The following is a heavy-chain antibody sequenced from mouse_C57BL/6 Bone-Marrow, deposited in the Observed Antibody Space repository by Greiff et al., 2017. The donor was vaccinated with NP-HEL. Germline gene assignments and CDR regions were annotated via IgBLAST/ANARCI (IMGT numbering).Heavy chain of an antibody. CDR1: GFTFSDYG. V-gene: IGHV5-17*01. D-gene: IGHD1-1*01. CDR3: AINYGSSRAMDY. J-gene: IGHJ4*01. CDR2: ISSGSSTI. Sequence: EVQRVQSGGGLVKPGGSLKLSCAASGFTFSDYGMHWVRQAPEKGLEWVAYISSGSSTIYYADTVKGRFTISRDNAKNTLFLQMTMLRAEDTAMYYCAINYGSSRAMDYWGQGTSVTVSS.